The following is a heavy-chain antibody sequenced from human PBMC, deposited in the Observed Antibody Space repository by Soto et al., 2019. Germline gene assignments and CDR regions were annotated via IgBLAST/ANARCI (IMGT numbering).Heavy chain of an antibody. CDR1: GGSISSGDYY. V-gene: IGHV4-30-4*01. CDR2: IYYSGST. D-gene: IGHD2-15*01. J-gene: IGHJ5*02. CDR3: ASVNCSGGSCYLGFPHIWFDP. Sequence: QVQLQESGPGLVKPSQTLSLTCTVSGGSISSGDYYWSWIRQPPGKGLEWIGYIYYSGSTYYNPSLKSRVSISVDTSKNQFSLKLSSVTAADTAVYYCASVNCSGGSCYLGFPHIWFDPWGQGTLVTVSS.